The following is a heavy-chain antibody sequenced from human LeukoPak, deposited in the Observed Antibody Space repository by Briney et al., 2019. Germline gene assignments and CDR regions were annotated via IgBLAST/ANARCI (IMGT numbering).Heavy chain of an antibody. J-gene: IGHJ3*02. CDR3: ARAAAGSDAFDI. D-gene: IGHD6-13*01. V-gene: IGHV4-30-2*01. CDR1: SGSISSGGYS. Sequence: SETLSLTCAVSSGSISSGGYSWSWIRQPPGKGLEWIGYIYHSGSTYYNPSLKSRVTISVDRSKNQFSLKLSSVTAADTAVYYCARAAAGSDAFDIWGQGTMVTVSS. CDR2: IYHSGST.